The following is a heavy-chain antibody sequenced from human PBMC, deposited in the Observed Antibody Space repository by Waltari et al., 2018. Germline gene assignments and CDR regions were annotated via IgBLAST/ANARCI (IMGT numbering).Heavy chain of an antibody. CDR3: ARNSGNYSFLY. D-gene: IGHD1-26*01. J-gene: IGHJ4*02. Sequence: QVQLQESGPGLLEPSETLSLTCAVSGYSISGYFWGWIRQPPGKGLEWIGSIYHRGRTYYNPSLKSRVTMSVDTSKNQFSLKLSSVTAADTAVYYCARNSGNYSFLYWGQGTLVTVSS. CDR1: GYSISGYF. CDR2: IYHRGRT. V-gene: IGHV4-38-2*01.